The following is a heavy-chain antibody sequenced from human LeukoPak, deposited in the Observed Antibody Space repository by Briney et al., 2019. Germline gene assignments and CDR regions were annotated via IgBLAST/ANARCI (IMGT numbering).Heavy chain of an antibody. J-gene: IGHJ4*02. V-gene: IGHV1-18*01. CDR2: ISAYNGNT. Sequence: EASVKVSCKASGYTFTSYGISWVRQAPGQGLEWMGWISAYNGNTNYAQKLQGRVTMTTDTSTSTAYMELRSLRSDDTAVYYCARDTEYYDSSGYPFDYWGQGTLVTVSS. CDR3: ARDTEYYDSSGYPFDY. CDR1: GYTFTSYG. D-gene: IGHD3-22*01.